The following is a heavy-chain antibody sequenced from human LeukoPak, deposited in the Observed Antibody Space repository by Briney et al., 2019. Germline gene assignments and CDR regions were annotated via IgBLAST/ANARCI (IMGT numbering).Heavy chain of an antibody. CDR1: GFTFRRYS. Sequence: GGSLRLSCAASGFTFRRYSMNWVGQAPGKAREGVSYISRSSITIYYADSMKGRFTISRDNAKNSLYLQMNSLRAEDTAVYYCARGGSDRTQWLSSYYYYYYMDVWGKGTTVTVSS. J-gene: IGHJ6*03. D-gene: IGHD3-22*01. CDR2: ISRSSITI. V-gene: IGHV3-48*04. CDR3: ARGGSDRTQWLSSYYYYYYMDV.